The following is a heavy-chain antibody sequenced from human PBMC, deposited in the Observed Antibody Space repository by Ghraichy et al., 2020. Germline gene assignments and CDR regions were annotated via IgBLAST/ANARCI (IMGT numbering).Heavy chain of an antibody. J-gene: IGHJ6*02. CDR3: ARDRDCSSTSCYAGYYYYYGMDV. Sequence: GGSLRLSCAASGFTFSDYYMSWIRQAPGKGLEWVSYISSSSSYTNYADSVKGRFTISRDNAKNSLYLQMNSLRAEDTAVYYCARDRDCSSTSCYAGYYYYYGMDVWGQGTTVTVSS. V-gene: IGHV3-11*06. D-gene: IGHD2-2*01. CDR1: GFTFSDYY. CDR2: ISSSSSYT.